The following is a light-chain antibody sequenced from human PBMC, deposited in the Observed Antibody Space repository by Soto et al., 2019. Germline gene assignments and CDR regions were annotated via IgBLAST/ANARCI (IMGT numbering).Light chain of an antibody. J-gene: IGKJ5*01. CDR1: QDISSW. V-gene: IGKV1-12*01. CDR3: QQTDSFPIT. CDR2: TSS. Sequence: DIQMTQSPSSVSASVGDRVTITCRASQDISSWLAWYQQKPGKAPKLLIYTSSSLHSGVPSRFSGRGSGTDYTLTISSLQPEDFATYYCQQTDSFPITFGQGTRLEI.